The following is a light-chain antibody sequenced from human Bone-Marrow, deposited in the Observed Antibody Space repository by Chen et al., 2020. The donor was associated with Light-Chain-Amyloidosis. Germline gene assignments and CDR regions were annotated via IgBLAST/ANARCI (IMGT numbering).Light chain of an antibody. V-gene: IGKV1-27*01. J-gene: IGKJ1*01. CDR2: AAT. CDR1: QGIASY. Sequence: DIQMTQSPSPLSASVGDRVTITCRASQGIASYLAWYQQKPGKVTKLLIYAATTLQSGVPSRFSGSGSGADFTLTISSLQPEDVATYYCQNYNSAPRAFGQGTKVEI. CDR3: QNYNSAPRA.